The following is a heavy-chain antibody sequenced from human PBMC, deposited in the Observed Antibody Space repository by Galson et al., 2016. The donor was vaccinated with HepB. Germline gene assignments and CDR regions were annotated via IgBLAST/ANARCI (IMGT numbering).Heavy chain of an antibody. CDR2: IRSSGRTI. J-gene: IGHJ4*02. CDR1: GFTFSDYY. Sequence: SLRLSCAASGFTFSDYYMSWIRQAPGKGLEWVSYIRSSGRTIYYADSVKGRFTISRDNAKNSLFLQMSSLRAADTAVYYCARWLGGHFDYWGQGTLVTVSS. CDR3: ARWLGGHFDY. V-gene: IGHV3-11*04. D-gene: IGHD6-19*01.